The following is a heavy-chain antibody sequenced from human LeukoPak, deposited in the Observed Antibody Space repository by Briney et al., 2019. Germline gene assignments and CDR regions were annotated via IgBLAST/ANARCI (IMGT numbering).Heavy chain of an antibody. J-gene: IGHJ4*02. CDR3: ARDYRYSTGWYSFDY. CDR1: GFTFSSYE. CDR2: ISSSGSTI. V-gene: IGHV3-48*03. Sequence: GGSLRLSCAASGFTFSSYEMNWVRQAPGKGLEWVSYISSSGSTIYYADSVKGRFTISRDNAKSPLYLQMNSLRAEDTAVYYCARDYRYSTGWYSFDYWGQGTLVTVSS. D-gene: IGHD6-19*01.